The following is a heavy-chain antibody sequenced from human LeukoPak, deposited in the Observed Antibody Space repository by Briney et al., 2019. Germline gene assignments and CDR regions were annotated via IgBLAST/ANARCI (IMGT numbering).Heavy chain of an antibody. CDR1: GGSISSGDYY. J-gene: IGHJ1*01. CDR2: IYYSGST. CDR3: ARGTPVAGNPYFNV. V-gene: IGHV4-30-4*01. Sequence: SQTLSLTCTVSGGSISSGDYYWSWIRQPPGKGLEWIGYIYYSGSTYYNPSLKSRVTISVDTSKNQFSLKLSSVTAADTAVYYCARGTPVAGNPYFNVWGQGSLVTVAS. D-gene: IGHD6-19*01.